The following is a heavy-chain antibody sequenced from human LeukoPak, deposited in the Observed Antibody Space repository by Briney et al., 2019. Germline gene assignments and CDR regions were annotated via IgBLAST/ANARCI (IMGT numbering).Heavy chain of an antibody. CDR1: GYTFTSYG. D-gene: IGHD5-12*01. V-gene: IGHV1-18*01. CDR3: ARDSGYSVMQQPPDSFDY. Sequence: GASVKVSCKASGYTFTSYGISWVRQAPGQGLEWMGWISAYNGNTNYAQKLQGRVTMTTDTSTSTAYMELRSLRSDDTAVYYCARDSGYSVMQQPPDSFDYWGQGTLVTVSS. J-gene: IGHJ4*02. CDR2: ISAYNGNT.